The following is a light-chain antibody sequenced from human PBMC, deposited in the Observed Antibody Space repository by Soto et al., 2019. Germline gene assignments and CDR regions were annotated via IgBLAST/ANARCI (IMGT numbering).Light chain of an antibody. J-gene: IGLJ2*01. V-gene: IGLV2-14*01. CDR2: DVS. CDR1: SSDVGGYNY. CDR3: SSYTGSSTYVL. Sequence: QSALTQPASVSGSPGQSITISCTGTSSDVGGYNYVSWYQQHPGKAPKLMIYDVSNRHSGVSNRFSGSKSGNTASLTISGLQAEDETDYYCSSYTGSSTYVLFGGGTKLTVL.